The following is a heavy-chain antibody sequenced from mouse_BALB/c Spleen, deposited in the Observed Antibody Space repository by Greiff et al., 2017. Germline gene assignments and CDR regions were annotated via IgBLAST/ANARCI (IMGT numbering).Heavy chain of an antibody. J-gene: IGHJ4*01. CDR2: ISNGGGST. V-gene: IGHV5-12-2*01. Sequence: EVKLVESGGGLVQPGGSLKLSCAASGFTFSSYTMSWVRQTPEKRLEWVAYISNGGGSTYYPDTVKGRFTISRDNAKNTLYLQMSSLKSEDTAMYYCARYDYDDAMDYWGQGTSVTVSS. CDR3: ARYDYDDAMDY. CDR1: GFTFSSYT. D-gene: IGHD2-4*01.